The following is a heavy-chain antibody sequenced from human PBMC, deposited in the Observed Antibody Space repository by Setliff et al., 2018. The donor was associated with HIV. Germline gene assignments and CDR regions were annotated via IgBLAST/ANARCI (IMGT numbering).Heavy chain of an antibody. Sequence: SETLSLTCTVSGGSISTGVYYWSWIRQPADKALEWIGRIYTSGSTNYNPSLKSRVTISLDTSKNQFSLKLSSLTAADTAVYYCARETYYYDNPQYYYYYMDVWGKGTTVTVSS. J-gene: IGHJ6*03. CDR1: GGSISTGVYY. CDR2: IYTSGST. V-gene: IGHV4-61*02. CDR3: ARETYYYDNPQYYYYYMDV. D-gene: IGHD3-22*01.